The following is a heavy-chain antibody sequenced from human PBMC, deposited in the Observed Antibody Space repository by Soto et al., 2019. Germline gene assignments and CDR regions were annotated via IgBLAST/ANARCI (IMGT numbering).Heavy chain of an antibody. D-gene: IGHD2-8*02. CDR2: IYYSVST. Sequence: SETLSLTCTVSGGSLSSSSYYWGWIRQPPGKGLEWIGSIYYSVSTYYNPSLKSRVTISVDTSKNQFSLKLTSVTAADTAVYYCARDKITGLFDYWGQGTLVTVSS. V-gene: IGHV4-39*07. J-gene: IGHJ4*02. CDR1: GGSLSSSSYY. CDR3: ARDKITGLFDY.